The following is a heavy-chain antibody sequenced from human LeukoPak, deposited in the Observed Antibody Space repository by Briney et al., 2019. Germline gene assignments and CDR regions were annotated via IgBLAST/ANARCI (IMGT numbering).Heavy chain of an antibody. D-gene: IGHD2-15*01. Sequence: GASVKVSCKASGYTFTGYYMHWVRQAPGQGLEWMGWINPNSGGTNYAQKFQGRVTMTRDTSISAAYMELSRLRSDDTAVYYCAREVEWDCSGGSCYGAGRAFDYWGQGTLVTVSS. J-gene: IGHJ4*02. CDR1: GYTFTGYY. V-gene: IGHV1-2*02. CDR2: INPNSGGT. CDR3: AREVEWDCSGGSCYGAGRAFDY.